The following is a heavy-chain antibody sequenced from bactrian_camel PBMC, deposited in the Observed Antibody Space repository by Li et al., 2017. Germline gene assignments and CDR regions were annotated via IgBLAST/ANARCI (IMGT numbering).Heavy chain of an antibody. V-gene: IGHV3S53*01. CDR3: TQDLLIGQSCD. J-gene: IGHJ4*01. CDR1: GYTYNNNC. D-gene: IGHD1*01. CDR2: IERDGSI. Sequence: QVQLVESGGGSVQTGGSLRLACTASGYTYNNNCMGWFRQAPGKEREAAATIERDGSISYADSVKGRFAISRDNTKNILYLQLNSLKTEDMAMYYCTQDLLIGQSCDWGQGTQVTVS.